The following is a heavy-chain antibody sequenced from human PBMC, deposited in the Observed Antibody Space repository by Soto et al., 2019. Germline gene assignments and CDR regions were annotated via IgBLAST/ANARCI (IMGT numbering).Heavy chain of an antibody. CDR3: ARGSYYDSSGYLSYYFDY. D-gene: IGHD3-22*01. J-gene: IGHJ4*02. CDR2: ISAYNGNT. Sequence: ASVKVSCKASGYTFTSYGISWVRQAPGQGLEWMGWISAYNGNTNYAQKLQGRVTMTTDTSTSTAYMELRSLRSDDTAVYYCARGSYYDSSGYLSYYFDYWGQGTLVTVSS. V-gene: IGHV1-18*01. CDR1: GYTFTSYG.